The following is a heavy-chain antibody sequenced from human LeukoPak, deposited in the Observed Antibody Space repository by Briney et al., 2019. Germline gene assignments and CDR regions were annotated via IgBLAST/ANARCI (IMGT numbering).Heavy chain of an antibody. V-gene: IGHV3-23*01. Sequence: GGSLRLSCSASGFTFSSYAMHWVRQAPGKGLEWVSAISGSGGSTYYADSVKGRFTISRDNSKNTLYLQMNSLRAEDTAVYYCAKERSRITIFGVVIIPAEFDYWGQGTLVTVSS. CDR2: ISGSGGST. J-gene: IGHJ4*02. CDR1: GFTFSSYA. D-gene: IGHD3-3*01. CDR3: AKERSRITIFGVVIIPAEFDY.